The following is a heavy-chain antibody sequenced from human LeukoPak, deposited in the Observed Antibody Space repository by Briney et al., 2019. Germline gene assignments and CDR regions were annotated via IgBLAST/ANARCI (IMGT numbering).Heavy chain of an antibody. J-gene: IGHJ6*03. CDR1: GGSFSGYY. CDR3: ARVYSSSWGHYYMDV. D-gene: IGHD6-13*01. CDR2: INHSGST. Sequence: PSETLSLTCAVYGGSFSGYYWSWIRQPPGKGLEWIGEINHSGSTNYNPSLKSRVTISVDTPKNQFSLKLSSVTAADTAVYYCARVYSSSWGHYYMDVWGKGTTVTVSS. V-gene: IGHV4-34*01.